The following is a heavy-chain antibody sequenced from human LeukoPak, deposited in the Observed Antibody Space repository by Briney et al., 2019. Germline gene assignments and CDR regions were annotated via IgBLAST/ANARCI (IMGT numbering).Heavy chain of an antibody. D-gene: IGHD3-9*01. Sequence: SETLSLACAVYGGSFSGYYWSWIRQPPGKGLEWIGEINHSGSTNYNPSLKSRVTISVDTSKNQFSLKLSSVTAADTAVYYCARVNPGLRYFGYWGQGTLVTVSS. CDR3: ARVNPGLRYFGY. CDR2: INHSGST. CDR1: GGSFSGYY. J-gene: IGHJ4*02. V-gene: IGHV4-34*01.